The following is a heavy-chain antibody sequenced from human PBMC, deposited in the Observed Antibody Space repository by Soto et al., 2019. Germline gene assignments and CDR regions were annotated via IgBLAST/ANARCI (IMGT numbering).Heavy chain of an antibody. CDR2: INQDGSEK. CDR3: ARASPGMDV. J-gene: IGHJ6*02. V-gene: IGHV3-7*01. CDR1: QFTFSNYW. Sequence: GGSLRLSCAGSQFTFSNYWMNWVRQAPGKGLEWVANINQDGSEKYYVDSVKGRFTISRDIAKNSLFLQMNSLRADDTAVYYCARASPGMDVWGQGTTVTVSS.